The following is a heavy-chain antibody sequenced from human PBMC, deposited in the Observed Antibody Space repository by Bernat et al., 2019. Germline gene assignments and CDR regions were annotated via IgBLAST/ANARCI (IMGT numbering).Heavy chain of an antibody. Sequence: EVQLVESGGGLVQPGGSLRLSCAASGFTFSDYWMHWVRQAPGKGLEWISRIKTDGTTTNYADFAKGRFTISRDNAKNTLYLQVNSLRVEDTAVYYCASDEITGTTNYLDYWGRGTLVTVSS. CDR1: GFTFSDYW. V-gene: IGHV3-74*01. CDR2: IKTDGTTT. J-gene: IGHJ4*02. D-gene: IGHD1-20*01. CDR3: ASDEITGTTNYLDY.